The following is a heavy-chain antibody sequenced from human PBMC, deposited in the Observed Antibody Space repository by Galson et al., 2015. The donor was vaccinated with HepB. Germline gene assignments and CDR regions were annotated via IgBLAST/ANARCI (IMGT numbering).Heavy chain of an antibody. J-gene: IGHJ5*02. CDR1: GGSISSYY. Sequence: TLSLTCTVSGGSISSYYWSWIRQPPGKGLEWIGYIYYSGSTNYNPSLKSRVTISVDTSKNQFSLKLSSVTAADTAVYYCATSQYDFWSGYSWFDPWGQGTLVTVSS. CDR2: IYYSGST. V-gene: IGHV4-59*08. CDR3: ATSQYDFWSGYSWFDP. D-gene: IGHD3-3*01.